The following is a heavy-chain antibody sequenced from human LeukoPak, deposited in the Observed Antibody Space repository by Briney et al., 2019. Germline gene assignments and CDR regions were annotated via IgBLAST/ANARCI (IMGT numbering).Heavy chain of an antibody. V-gene: IGHV1-18*01. Sequence: ASVKVSCEASGYTFTSYGISWVRQAPGQGLEWMGWISAYNGNTNYAQKLQGRVTMTTDTSTSTAYMELRSLRSDDTAVYYCARRSRGSYYYYGMDVWGQGTTVTVSS. CDR2: ISAYNGNT. J-gene: IGHJ6*02. CDR3: ARRSRGSYYYYGMDV. CDR1: GYTFTSYG. D-gene: IGHD1-26*01.